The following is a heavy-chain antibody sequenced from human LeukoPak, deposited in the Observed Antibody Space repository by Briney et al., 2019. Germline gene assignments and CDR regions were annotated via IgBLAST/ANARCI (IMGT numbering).Heavy chain of an antibody. CDR1: GGSISSSNW. Sequence: SETLSLTCAVSGGSISSSNWWSWIRQPPGKGLEWIGYIYYSGSTNYNPSLKSRVTISVDTSKNQFSLKLSSVTAADTAVYYCARVPLPLPAADRGWFDPWGQGTLVTVSS. V-gene: IGHV4-61*01. CDR2: IYYSGST. CDR3: ARVPLPLPAADRGWFDP. D-gene: IGHD2-2*01. J-gene: IGHJ5*02.